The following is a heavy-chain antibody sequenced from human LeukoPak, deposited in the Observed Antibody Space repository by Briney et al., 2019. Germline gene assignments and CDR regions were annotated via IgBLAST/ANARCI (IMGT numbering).Heavy chain of an antibody. V-gene: IGHV4-59*12. Sequence: SETLSLTCTVSGGSISSYYWSWIRQPPEKGREWIGYIYYSGSTNYNPSLEGRVNRSVGPSKNQFFLKLMSVTPADTAVYYCARDGGSYYYFDYWGQGTLVTVSS. CDR1: GGSISSYY. CDR2: IYYSGST. D-gene: IGHD1-26*01. J-gene: IGHJ4*02. CDR3: ARDGGSYYYFDY.